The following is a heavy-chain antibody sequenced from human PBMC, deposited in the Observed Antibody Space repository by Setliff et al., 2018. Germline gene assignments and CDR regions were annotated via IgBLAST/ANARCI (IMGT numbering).Heavy chain of an antibody. CDR2: LFDGGSA. Sequence: SETLSLTCAVSNFSINSGYTWGWIRQPPGKGLEWIGSLFDGGSAYYSPSLKSRASISLDASKNQFALKLTSATAADTAVYYCARDPHYDPTYSLPGHAFDFWGQGIMVTVSS. J-gene: IGHJ3*01. D-gene: IGHD3-22*01. CDR3: ARDPHYDPTYSLPGHAFDF. V-gene: IGHV4-38-2*02. CDR1: NFSINSGYT.